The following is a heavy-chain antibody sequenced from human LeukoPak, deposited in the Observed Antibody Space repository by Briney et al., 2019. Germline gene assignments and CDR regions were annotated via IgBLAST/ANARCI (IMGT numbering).Heavy chain of an antibody. CDR2: IYYSETT. CDR3: AREAHSMKYYYGSGSRAGILDV. J-gene: IGHJ6*04. D-gene: IGHD3-10*01. CDR1: GASIRSTGHY. V-gene: IGHV4-39*07. Sequence: SETLSLTCTVSGASIRSTGHYWGWIRQPPGKGLEWIGNIYYSETTYYNPSLKSRVTISVDTSKNQFSLKLSSVTAADTAVYYCAREAHSMKYYYGSGSRAGILDVWGKGTTVTVSS.